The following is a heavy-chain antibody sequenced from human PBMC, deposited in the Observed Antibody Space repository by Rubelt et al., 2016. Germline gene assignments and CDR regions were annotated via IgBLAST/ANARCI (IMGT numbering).Heavy chain of an antibody. CDR1: GGSFSGYY. D-gene: IGHD3-22*01. V-gene: IGHV4-34*01. CDR3: ARGKEGLGVTMMDY. J-gene: IGHJ4*02. CDR2: INHSGST. Sequence: QVQLQQWGAGLLKPSETLSLTCAVYGGSFSGYYWSWIRQPPGKGLEWIGEINHSGSTNYNPSLKSRVTLSVDTSKTQFSRKRGARTAADTVVYDCARGKEGLGVTMMDYWGQGTLVTVSS.